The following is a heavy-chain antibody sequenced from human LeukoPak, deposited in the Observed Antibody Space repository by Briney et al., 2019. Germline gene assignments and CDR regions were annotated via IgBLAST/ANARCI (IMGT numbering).Heavy chain of an antibody. CDR2: ISSSSSYI. D-gene: IGHD3-22*01. J-gene: IGHJ4*02. CDR3: AREEYYYDSSGYYWGPDY. V-gene: IGHV3-21*01. Sequence: GSLRLSCAASGFTFSSYSMNWVRQAPGKGLEWVSSISSSSSYIYYADSVKGRFTISRDNAKNSLYLQMNSLRAEDTAVYYCAREEYYYDSSGYYWGPDYWGQGTLVTVSS. CDR1: GFTFSSYS.